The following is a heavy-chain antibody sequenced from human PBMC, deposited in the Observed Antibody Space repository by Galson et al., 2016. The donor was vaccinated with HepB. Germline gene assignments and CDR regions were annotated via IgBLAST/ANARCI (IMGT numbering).Heavy chain of an antibody. D-gene: IGHD3-10*01. CDR3: ARVVVQGAQWGMDV. CDR1: GYTFTTYD. J-gene: IGHJ6*04. Sequence: SVKVSCKASGYTFTTYDINWVRQAPGQGLEWMGWMNPNSGNTGYAQKFQGRVTMTRNTSITTAYMRLSSLRSEDTAVYFCARVVVQGAQWGMDVWGKGTTVTVSS. V-gene: IGHV1-8*01. CDR2: MNPNSGNT.